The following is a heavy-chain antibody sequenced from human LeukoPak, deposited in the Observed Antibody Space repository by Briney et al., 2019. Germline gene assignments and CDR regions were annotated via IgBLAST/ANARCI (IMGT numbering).Heavy chain of an antibody. CDR3: ARGGEYGHGPFDY. CDR1: GGTFSSYA. V-gene: IGHV1-69*13. Sequence: GASVKVSCKASGGTFSSYAISWVRQAPGQGLEWMGGIIPIFGTANYAQKFQGRVTITADESTSTAYMELSSLRSEDTAVYYCARGGEYGHGPFDYWGQGTLVTVSS. D-gene: IGHD3-16*01. J-gene: IGHJ4*02. CDR2: IIPIFGTA.